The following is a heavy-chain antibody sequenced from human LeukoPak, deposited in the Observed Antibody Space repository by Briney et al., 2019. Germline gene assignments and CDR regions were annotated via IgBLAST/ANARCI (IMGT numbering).Heavy chain of an antibody. D-gene: IGHD2-8*01. J-gene: IGHJ6*03. V-gene: IGHV4-61*02. Sequence: SETLSLTCTVSGGSISSSSYYWGWIRQPPGKGLEWIGRIYTSGSTNYNPSLKSRVTISVDTSKNQFSLKLSSVTAADTAVYYCARVSPSYDYYYYYMDVWGKGTTVTISS. CDR3: ARVSPSYDYYYYYMDV. CDR2: IYTSGST. CDR1: GGSISSSSYY.